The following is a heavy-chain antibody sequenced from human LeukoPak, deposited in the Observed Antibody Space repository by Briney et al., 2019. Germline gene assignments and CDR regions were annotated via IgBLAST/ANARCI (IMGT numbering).Heavy chain of an antibody. V-gene: IGHV3-30-3*01. CDR1: GFTSSSYA. CDR2: ISYDGSNK. Sequence: GGSLRLSCAASGFTSSSYAMHWVRQAPGKGLEWVAVISYDGSNKYYADSVKGRFTISRDNSKNTLYLQMNSLRAEDTAVYYCARDLTSDTGDYWGQGTLVTVSS. D-gene: IGHD1-14*01. J-gene: IGHJ4*02. CDR3: ARDLTSDTGDY.